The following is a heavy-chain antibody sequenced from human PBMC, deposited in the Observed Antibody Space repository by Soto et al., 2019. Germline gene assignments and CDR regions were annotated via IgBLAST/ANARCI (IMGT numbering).Heavy chain of an antibody. CDR3: ARGDGSGTKAVDYFDY. CDR1: GDSISSGSYF. J-gene: IGHJ4*02. Sequence: QVQLQESGPGLVKPSQTLSLTCTVSGDSISSGSYFWNWIRQHPGKGLEWIGYIYYSGGTHYNPSLKSRLTISVDTSKNQFSLKLSSVTAADTAVYYCARGDGSGTKAVDYFDYWGQGTLVTVSS. V-gene: IGHV4-31*03. D-gene: IGHD3-10*01. CDR2: IYYSGGT.